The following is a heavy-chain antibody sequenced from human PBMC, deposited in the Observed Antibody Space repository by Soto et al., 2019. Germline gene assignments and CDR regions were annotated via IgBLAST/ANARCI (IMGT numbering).Heavy chain of an antibody. CDR2: IIPIFGTA. D-gene: IGHD6-6*01. CDR1: GGTFSSYA. Sequence: ASVKVSCKASGGTFSSYAISWVRQAPGQGLEWMGGIIPIFGTANYAQEFQGRVTITADESTSTAYMELSSLRSEDTAVYYCARARGSSSSRGRFDPWGQGTLVTVSS. J-gene: IGHJ5*02. V-gene: IGHV1-69*13. CDR3: ARARGSSSSRGRFDP.